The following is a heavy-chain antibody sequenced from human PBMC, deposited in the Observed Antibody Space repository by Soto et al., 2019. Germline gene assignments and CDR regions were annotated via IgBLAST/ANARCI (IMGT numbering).Heavy chain of an antibody. D-gene: IGHD6-19*01. Sequence: GGSLRLSCAASGFTFSSYGMHWVRQAPGKGLEWVAVISFDGSNKYYADSVNGRFTISRDNSKNTLYLQMNSLRAEDPAVYYCAKERRPVAGTPRFDYWGQGTLVTVSS. CDR2: ISFDGSNK. CDR3: AKERRPVAGTPRFDY. J-gene: IGHJ4*02. CDR1: GFTFSSYG. V-gene: IGHV3-30*18.